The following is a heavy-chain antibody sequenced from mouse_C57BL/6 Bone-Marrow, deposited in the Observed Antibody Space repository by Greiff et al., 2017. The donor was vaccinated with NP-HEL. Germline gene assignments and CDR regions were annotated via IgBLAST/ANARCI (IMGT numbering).Heavy chain of an antibody. CDR2: ISSGSGTI. V-gene: IGHV5-17*01. CDR1: GFTFSDYG. J-gene: IGHJ3*01. D-gene: IGHD2-3*01. CDR3: ARGGYYVAWFAY. Sequence: EVKLMESGGGLVKPGGSLKLSCAASGFTFSDYGMHWVRQAPEKGLEWVAYISSGSGTIYSAATVQGRVTISRDNAKNTLFLQMTSLRSEDTGMYYWARGGYYVAWFAYWGQGTLVTVSA.